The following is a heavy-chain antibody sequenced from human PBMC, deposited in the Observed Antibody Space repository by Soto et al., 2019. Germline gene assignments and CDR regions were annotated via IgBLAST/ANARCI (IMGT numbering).Heavy chain of an antibody. J-gene: IGHJ3*02. CDR3: ARKNGVLDAFDI. V-gene: IGHV4-4*09. Sequence: PSETLSLTCAVSGGSISSFCWTWIRQPPGQGLEWIGYICTGGTTKYNPSLKSRVTMSVDTSRTQFSLKLTSVTAVDTAVYYCARKNGVLDAFDIWGQGTMVTVSS. CDR2: ICTGGTT. CDR1: GGSISSFC. D-gene: IGHD4-17*01.